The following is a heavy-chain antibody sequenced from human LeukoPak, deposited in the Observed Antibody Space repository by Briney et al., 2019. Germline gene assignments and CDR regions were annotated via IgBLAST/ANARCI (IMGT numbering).Heavy chain of an antibody. D-gene: IGHD6-6*01. CDR1: GGTFNSYA. J-gene: IGHJ3*02. Sequence: ASVKVSCKASGGTFNSYAISWVRQAPGQGLEWMGGIIPIFGTANYAQKFQGRVTITTDESTSPAYMELSSLRSEDTAVYYCARDRGSSSVLGAFDIWGQGTMVTVSS. CDR2: IIPIFGTA. CDR3: ARDRGSSSVLGAFDI. V-gene: IGHV1-69*05.